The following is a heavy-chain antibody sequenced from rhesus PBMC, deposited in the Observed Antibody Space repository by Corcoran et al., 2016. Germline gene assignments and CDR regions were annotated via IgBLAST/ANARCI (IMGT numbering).Heavy chain of an antibody. V-gene: IGHV4-65*01. CDR2: ISGSSGST. CDR1: GGSVSSSNW. Sequence: QVQLQESGPGLVKPSETLSLTCAVSGGSVSSSNWWSWIRQPPGKGLEWIGYISGSSGSTYYNPSLKSRVTISADTSTTQFSLKLSSVTAADTAVYYCAGGWNGFDYWGQGVLVTVSS. D-gene: IGHD1-32*01. CDR3: AGGWNGFDY. J-gene: IGHJ4*01.